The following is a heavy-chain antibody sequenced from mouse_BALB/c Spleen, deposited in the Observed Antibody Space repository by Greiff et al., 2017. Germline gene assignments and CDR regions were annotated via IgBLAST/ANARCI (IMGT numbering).Heavy chain of an antibody. CDR1: GYSITSDYA. D-gene: IGHD5-1*01. CDR2: ISYSGST. CDR3: ASSTYYYAMDY. Sequence: EVQGVESGPGLVKPSQSLSLTCTVTGYSITSDYAWNWIRQFPGNKLEWMGYISYSGSTSYNPSLKSRISITRDTSKNQFFLQLNSVTTEDTATYYCASSTYYYAMDYWGQGTSVTVSS. V-gene: IGHV3-2*02. J-gene: IGHJ4*01.